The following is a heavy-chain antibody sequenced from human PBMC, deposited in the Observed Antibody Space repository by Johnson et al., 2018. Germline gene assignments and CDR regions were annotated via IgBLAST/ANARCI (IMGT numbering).Heavy chain of an antibody. J-gene: IGHJ1*01. CDR3: TRSDYSGTYFS. V-gene: IGHV3-73*01. CDR2: IRSKANNYAI. D-gene: IGHD1-26*01. Sequence: VQLVQSGGGLVKPGGSLRLSCAASGFTFSDYYMSWIRQAPGKGLEWVGRIRSKANNYAIAYGASVKGRFTISRDDSKNTAYLQMNSLKTEDTAVYYCTRSDYSGTYFSWGQGTRVTVSS. CDR1: GFTFSDYY.